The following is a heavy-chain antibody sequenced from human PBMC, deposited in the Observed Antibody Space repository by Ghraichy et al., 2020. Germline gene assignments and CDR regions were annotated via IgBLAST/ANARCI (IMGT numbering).Heavy chain of an antibody. CDR1: GGSISSSSYY. D-gene: IGHD3-22*01. CDR2: IYYSGST. J-gene: IGHJ3*02. V-gene: IGHV4-39*01. Sequence: SETLSLTCTVSGGSISSSSYYWGWIRQPPGKGLEWIGSIYYSGSTYYNQSLKSRVTMSVDTSKNQFSLKLSSVTAADTAVYYCARPERSYDSSAWAFDIWGQGTMVTVSS. CDR3: ARPERSYDSSAWAFDI.